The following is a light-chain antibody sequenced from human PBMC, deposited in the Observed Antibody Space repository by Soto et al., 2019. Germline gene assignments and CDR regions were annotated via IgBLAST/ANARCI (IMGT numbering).Light chain of an antibody. V-gene: IGKV3-20*01. CDR2: GAS. CDR1: QSVSSSY. CDR3: QQSYTTSIT. J-gene: IGKJ5*01. Sequence: EIVLTQSPGTLSLSPGERATLSCMASQSVSSSYLAWYQQKPGQAPRLLIYGASSRATGIPDRFGGSGSGTDFTLTISRLEPEDFATYYCQQSYTTSITFGQGTRLEIK.